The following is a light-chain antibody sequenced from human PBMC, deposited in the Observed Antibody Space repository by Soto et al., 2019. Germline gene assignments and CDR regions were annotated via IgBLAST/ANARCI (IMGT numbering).Light chain of an antibody. CDR1: QSISSW. J-gene: IGKJ1*01. CDR3: QQYNSYWT. Sequence: DIQMTQSPSTVCASVGDRVTITCRASQSISSWLAWYQQKPGKAPKLLIYDASSLESGVPSRFSGSGSGTEFTLTISSLQPDDFATYYCQQYNSYWTFGQGTKVDI. V-gene: IGKV1-5*01. CDR2: DAS.